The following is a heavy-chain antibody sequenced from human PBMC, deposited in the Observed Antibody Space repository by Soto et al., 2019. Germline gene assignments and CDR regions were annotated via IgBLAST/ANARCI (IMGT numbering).Heavy chain of an antibody. V-gene: IGHV3-23*01. Sequence: GGSLRLSCAASGFTSSSYAMSWVRQAPGKGLEWVSAISGSGGSTYYADSVKGRFTISRDNSKNTLYLQMNSLRAEDTAVYYCAKDQDPEDYDFWSGYYRAYYCYGMAVWGQGTTVTVSS. D-gene: IGHD3-3*01. CDR1: GFTSSSYA. J-gene: IGHJ6*02. CDR2: ISGSGGST. CDR3: AKDQDPEDYDFWSGYYRAYYCYGMAV.